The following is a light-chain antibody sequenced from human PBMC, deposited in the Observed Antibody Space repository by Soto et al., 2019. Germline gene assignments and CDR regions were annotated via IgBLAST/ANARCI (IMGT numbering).Light chain of an antibody. CDR2: DVS. CDR3: CSYAVSYTHNYV. V-gene: IGLV2-11*01. J-gene: IGLJ1*01. Sequence: QSVLTQPRSVSGSPGQSVTISCTGTSSDVGGYNYVSWYQQHPGKAPKLMIYDVSKRPSGVPDRFSGSKSGNTASLTISGLQAEDEADYYSCSYAVSYTHNYVFGTGTKVTVL. CDR1: SSDVGGYNY.